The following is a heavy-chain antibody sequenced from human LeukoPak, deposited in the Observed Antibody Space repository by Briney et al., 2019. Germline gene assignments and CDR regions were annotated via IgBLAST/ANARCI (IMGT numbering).Heavy chain of an antibody. Sequence: KASETLSLTCTVSGGSISSYYWSWIRQPPGKGLEWIGYIYYSGSTNYNPSLKSRVTVSVDTSKNQFSLKLSSVTAADTAVYYCARGSTYYYDSSGDLFDYWGQGTLVTVSS. CDR3: ARGSTYYYDSSGDLFDY. J-gene: IGHJ4*02. CDR1: GGSISSYY. V-gene: IGHV4-59*01. D-gene: IGHD3-22*01. CDR2: IYYSGST.